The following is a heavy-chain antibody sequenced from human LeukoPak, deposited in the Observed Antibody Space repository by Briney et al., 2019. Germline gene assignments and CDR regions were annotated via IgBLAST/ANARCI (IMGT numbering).Heavy chain of an antibody. V-gene: IGHV6-1*01. J-gene: IGHJ6*02. CDR3: VRQLTGHTSDWDYYYGLDV. CDR1: GDSVSSRSAA. CDR2: TYYRSKWYF. D-gene: IGHD6-19*01. Sequence: SQTLSLTCAISGDSVSSRSAAWNWIRQSPSGGLEWLGRTYYRSKWYFDYAVSVKSRMTVSPDTSKNRFSLQLNSVTPEDTAVYYCVRQLTGHTSDWDYYYGLDVWGQGTTVTVSS.